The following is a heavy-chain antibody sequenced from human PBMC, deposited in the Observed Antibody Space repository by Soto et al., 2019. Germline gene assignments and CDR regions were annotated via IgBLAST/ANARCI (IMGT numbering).Heavy chain of an antibody. V-gene: IGHV4-31*03. J-gene: IGHJ4*02. CDR1: GGSISSGGYY. D-gene: IGHD3-22*01. CDR2: IYYSGST. CDR3: ARGYYYASSGYPYFDY. Sequence: QVQLQESGPGLVKPSQTLSLTCTVSGGSISSGGYYWSWIRQHPGKGLEWIGYIYYSGSTYYNPSVKSRVTLSVDTSKYQFSLRLSSVTAADTAVYYCARGYYYASSGYPYFDYWGQGTLVTVSS.